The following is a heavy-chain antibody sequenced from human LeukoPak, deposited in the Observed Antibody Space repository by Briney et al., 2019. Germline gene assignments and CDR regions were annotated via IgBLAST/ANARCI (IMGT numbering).Heavy chain of an antibody. CDR3: AKKLPDASSYLDC. V-gene: IGHV3-23*01. CDR1: GLTLSNYD. J-gene: IGHJ4*02. D-gene: IGHD6-6*01. CDR2: IGSGGYR. Sequence: GGSLRLSCVASGLTLSNYDTTWVRQAPGKGLEYVSSIGSGGYRFYGGSVKGRFSISRDNSQNTVYLQMNSLRGEDTAIYFCAKKLPDASSYLDCWGQGILVTVSS.